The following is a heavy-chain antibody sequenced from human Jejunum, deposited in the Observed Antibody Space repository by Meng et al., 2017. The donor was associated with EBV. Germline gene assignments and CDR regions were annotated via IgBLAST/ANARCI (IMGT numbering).Heavy chain of an antibody. CDR3: ARLFCGDDCFSTYYFDS. J-gene: IGHJ4*02. V-gene: IGHV1-69*06. D-gene: IGHD2-21*01. CDR1: VDTFTSHG. CDR2: IIPVFGTA. Sequence: VEVAQAGGGGKNPGPPGKPSCRASVDTFTSHGVGWVRLAPGQGPEWLGGIIPVFGTANYPLRFQDRVTITADKSTNTGYMELGGLRSDDTAVYYCARLFCGDDCFSTYYFDSWGQGTLVTVSS.